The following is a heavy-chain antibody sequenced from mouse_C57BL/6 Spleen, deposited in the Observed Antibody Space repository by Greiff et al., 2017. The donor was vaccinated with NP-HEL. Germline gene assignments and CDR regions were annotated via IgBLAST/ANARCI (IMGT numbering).Heavy chain of an antibody. Sequence: QVHVKQSGPELVKPGASVKLSCKASGYTFTSYDINWVKQRPGQGLEWIGWIYPRDGSTKYNEKFKGKATLTVDTSSSTAYMELHSLTSEDSAVYFCARWDYPYAMDYWGQGTSVTVSS. CDR2: IYPRDGST. CDR3: ARWDYPYAMDY. J-gene: IGHJ4*01. CDR1: GYTFTSYD. V-gene: IGHV1-85*01. D-gene: IGHD2-4*01.